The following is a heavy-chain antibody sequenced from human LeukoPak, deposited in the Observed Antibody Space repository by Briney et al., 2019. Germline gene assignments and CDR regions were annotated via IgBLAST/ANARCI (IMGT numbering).Heavy chain of an antibody. CDR3: ARASIRFYYFDY. D-gene: IGHD3-16*01. V-gene: IGHV4-59*01. Sequence: PSETLSLTCTVSGGSISSYYWSWIRQPPGKGLEWIGYIYYSGSTNYNPSLKSRVTVSVDTSKNQFSLKLSSVTAADTAVYYCARASIRFYYFDYWGQGTLVTVSS. J-gene: IGHJ4*02. CDR1: GGSISSYY. CDR2: IYYSGST.